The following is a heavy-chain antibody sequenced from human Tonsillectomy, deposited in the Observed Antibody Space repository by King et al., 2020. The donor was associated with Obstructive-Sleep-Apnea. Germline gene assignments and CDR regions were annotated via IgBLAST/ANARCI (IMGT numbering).Heavy chain of an antibody. CDR3: ARGLRLGELSPIDY. V-gene: IGHV3-30*04. J-gene: IGHJ4*02. CDR1: GFTFSSSS. CDR2: ISHDGSNK. D-gene: IGHD3-16*02. Sequence: VQLVESGGGVVQPGRSLRLSCAASGFTFSSSSLHWVRQAPGKGLEWVAVISHDGSNKYYADSVKGRFTISRDNSNNTLYLQMNSLRAEDTAVYYCARGLRLGELSPIDYWGQGTLVTVSS.